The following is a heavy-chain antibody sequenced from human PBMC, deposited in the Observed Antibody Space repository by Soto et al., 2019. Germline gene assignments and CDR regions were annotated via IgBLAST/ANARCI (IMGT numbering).Heavy chain of an antibody. V-gene: IGHV4-31*03. D-gene: IGHD4-17*01. CDR2: IYYSGST. J-gene: IGHJ4*02. CDR3: ATWRDYGDYPGGY. Sequence: SETLSLTCTVSGGSISSGGYYWSWVRQHPGKDLEWIGYIYYSGSTYYNPSLKSRVTISVATSKNQFSLKLSSVTAADTAVYYCATWRDYGDYPGGYWGQGTLVTVSS. CDR1: GGSISSGGYY.